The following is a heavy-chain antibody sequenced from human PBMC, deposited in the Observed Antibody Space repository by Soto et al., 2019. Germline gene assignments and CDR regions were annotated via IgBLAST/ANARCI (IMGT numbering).Heavy chain of an antibody. Sequence: QVQLVQSGAEVKMPGSSVKVSCTASGGTFTSYTFSWVRQVPGQGLEWMGRIIPILRMADFAQKFQGRVTINADESTSTVYMKLSSLRSEDTAVYYCATSYGSGSAHFAYWGQGTLVTVS. CDR3: ATSYGSGSAHFAY. CDR1: GGTFTSYT. J-gene: IGHJ4*02. CDR2: IIPILRMA. V-gene: IGHV1-69*02. D-gene: IGHD3-10*01.